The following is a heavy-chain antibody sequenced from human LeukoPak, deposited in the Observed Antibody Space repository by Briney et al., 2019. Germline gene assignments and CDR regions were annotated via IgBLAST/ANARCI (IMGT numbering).Heavy chain of an antibody. CDR1: GFTFSSYP. J-gene: IGHJ4*02. CDR3: ARNSLLGDKDYYFDY. Sequence: PGGSLRLSCAASGFTFSSYPMHWVRQAPGKGLEWVAVISYDGSNKYYADSVKGRFTISRDNSKNTQYLQMNSLRAEDTAVYYCARNSLLGDKDYYFDYWGQGTLVTVSS. D-gene: IGHD4-17*01. V-gene: IGHV3-30*04. CDR2: ISYDGSNK.